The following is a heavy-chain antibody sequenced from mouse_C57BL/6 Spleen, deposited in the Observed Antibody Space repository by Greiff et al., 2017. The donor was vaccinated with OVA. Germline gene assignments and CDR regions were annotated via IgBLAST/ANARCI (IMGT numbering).Heavy chain of an antibody. D-gene: IGHD1-1*01. V-gene: IGHV1-59*01. Sequence: QVQLQQPGAELVRPGTSVKLSCKASGYTFTSYWMHWVKQRPGQGLEWIGVIDPSDSYTNYNQKFKGKATLTVDTASSTAYMQLSSLTSEDSAVYDCAREGTTVVATRAWFAYWGQGTLVTVSA. CDR1: GYTFTSYW. CDR2: IDPSDSYT. CDR3: AREGTTVVATRAWFAY. J-gene: IGHJ3*01.